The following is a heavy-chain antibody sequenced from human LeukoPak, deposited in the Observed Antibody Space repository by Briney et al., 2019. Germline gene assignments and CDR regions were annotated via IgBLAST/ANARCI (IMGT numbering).Heavy chain of an antibody. D-gene: IGHD2-15*01. J-gene: IGHJ3*02. V-gene: IGHV3-33*08. CDR1: GFTFDDYG. CDR2: IWYDGSNK. Sequence: GGSLRLSCAASGFTFDDYGLHWVRQAPGKGLEWVAVIWYDGSNKYYADSVKGRFTISRDNSKNTLYLQMNSLRAEDTAVYYCARGLTPYCSGGSCYDAFDIWGQGTMVTVSS. CDR3: ARGLTPYCSGGSCYDAFDI.